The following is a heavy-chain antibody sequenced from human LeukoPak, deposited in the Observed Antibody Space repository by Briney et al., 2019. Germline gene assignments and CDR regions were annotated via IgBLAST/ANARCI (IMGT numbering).Heavy chain of an antibody. CDR2: INPNSGGT. J-gene: IGHJ4*02. CDR1: GYTFTGYY. CDR3: ARGYSYGYEGIDY. D-gene: IGHD5-18*01. Sequence: GASVKVSCKASGYTFTGYYMHWVRQAPGQGLEWMGWINPNSGGTNYAQKFQGRVTMTRDTSISTAYMELSRLRSDDTAVYYCARGYSYGYEGIDYWGQGTLVTVSS. V-gene: IGHV1-2*02.